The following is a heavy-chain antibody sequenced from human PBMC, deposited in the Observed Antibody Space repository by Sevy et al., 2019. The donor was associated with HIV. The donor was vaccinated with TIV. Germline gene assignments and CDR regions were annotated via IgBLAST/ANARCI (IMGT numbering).Heavy chain of an antibody. J-gene: IGHJ6*02. V-gene: IGHV3-23*01. CDR1: GFTISKYA. CDR3: AKVDVVVPVADYGLDV. Sequence: GGSLRLSCAASGFTISKYAMSWVRQAPGKGLEWVSSISRSGGSIHYADSVKGRFTISRDNSKNTLYLQMNSLRAEETAVYYCAKVDVVVPVADYGLDVWGQGTTVTVSS. CDR2: ISRSGGSI. D-gene: IGHD2-2*01.